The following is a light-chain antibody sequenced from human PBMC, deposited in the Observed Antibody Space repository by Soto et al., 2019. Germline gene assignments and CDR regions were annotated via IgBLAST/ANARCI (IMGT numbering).Light chain of an antibody. J-gene: IGKJ1*01. Sequence: DLQMTQSPPSLSASVGDRVTITCRASQGISNFLAWYQQKPGTPPKLLISAASTLQSGVSSRFSGSGSGTDFTLTISSFQPGDVATYYCQKYNSAPRTFGQGTKVEI. CDR3: QKYNSAPRT. V-gene: IGKV1-27*01. CDR2: AAS. CDR1: QGISNF.